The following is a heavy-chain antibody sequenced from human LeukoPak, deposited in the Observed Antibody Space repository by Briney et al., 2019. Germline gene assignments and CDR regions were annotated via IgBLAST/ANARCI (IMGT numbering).Heavy chain of an antibody. CDR1: RFTFSSYW. J-gene: IGHJ3*01. CDR2: INNEGSST. CDR3: ARDQCFSGYCHVFDS. Sequence: GGSLRLSCAAYRFTFSSYWMHWVRQGPGKGLVWVSRINNEGSSTSYADSVKGRFTISRDNAKNTLYLQMTSLRAEDTAMYYCARDQCFSGYCHVFDSWGRGTMVTVSS. D-gene: IGHD3-22*01. V-gene: IGHV3-74*01.